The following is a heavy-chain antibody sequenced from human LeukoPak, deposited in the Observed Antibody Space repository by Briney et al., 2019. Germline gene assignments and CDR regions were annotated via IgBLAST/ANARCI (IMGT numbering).Heavy chain of an antibody. CDR2: IHESGSS. CDR1: GGSVSTYY. Sequence: SETLSLTCSVSGGSVSTYYWSWIRQPPGKGLEWVGSIHESGSSNSNSSLKSRVTISVDTSKNQFSLKLTSVTAADTAVYYCTKGRGIWGQGTLVTVSS. D-gene: IGHD3-10*01. V-gene: IGHV4-59*08. J-gene: IGHJ4*02. CDR3: TKGRGI.